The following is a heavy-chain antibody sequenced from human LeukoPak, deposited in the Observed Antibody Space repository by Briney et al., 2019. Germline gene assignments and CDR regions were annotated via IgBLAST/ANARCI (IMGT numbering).Heavy chain of an antibody. D-gene: IGHD6-6*01. J-gene: IGHJ5*02. CDR3: ARLRRQTSRPFDP. V-gene: IGHV4-34*01. CDR1: GFTFINYV. CDR2: INHSGST. Sequence: LRLSCAASGFTFINYVIHWIRQPPGKGLEWIGEINHSGSTNYNPSLKSRVTISVDTSKNQFSLKLSSVTAADTAVYYCARLRRQTSRPFDPWGQGTLVTVSS.